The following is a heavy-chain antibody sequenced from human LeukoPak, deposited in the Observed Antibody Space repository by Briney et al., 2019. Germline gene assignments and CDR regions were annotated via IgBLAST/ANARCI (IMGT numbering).Heavy chain of an antibody. D-gene: IGHD3-16*01. V-gene: IGHV3-23*01. CDR2: ISGSGGST. CDR3: ARGLKIMEAVKGV. J-gene: IGHJ4*02. Sequence: GGSLRLSCTASGFTFSSYGMSWVRQAPGKGLDWVSAISGSGGSTYYADSVKGRFSISRDNSKNTLYLQMNSLRAEDTAVYYCARGLKIMEAVKGVGGQGTLVTVSS. CDR1: GFTFSSYG.